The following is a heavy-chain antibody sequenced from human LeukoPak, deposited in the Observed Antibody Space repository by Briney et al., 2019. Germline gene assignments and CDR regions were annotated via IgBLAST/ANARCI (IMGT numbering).Heavy chain of an antibody. V-gene: IGHV3-48*04. Sequence: GGSLRLSCAASGFTFSIYSMNWVRQAPGKGLEWVSYISSSSSTIYYADSVKGRFSISRDNAKNSLYLQMHSLRAEDTAVYYCARSNREFASGSGDYWGQGTLVTVSS. CDR2: ISSSSSTI. CDR3: ARSNREFASGSGDY. D-gene: IGHD3-10*01. J-gene: IGHJ4*02. CDR1: GFTFSIYS.